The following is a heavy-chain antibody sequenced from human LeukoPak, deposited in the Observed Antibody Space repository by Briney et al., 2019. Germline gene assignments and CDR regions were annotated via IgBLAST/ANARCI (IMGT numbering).Heavy chain of an antibody. CDR3: ARSYCGGDCRFDY. J-gene: IGHJ4*02. CDR1: GFTFSSYW. V-gene: IGHV3-7*01. D-gene: IGHD2-21*02. CDR2: IKQDGSEK. Sequence: GGSLRLSCAASGFTFSSYWMSWVRQAPGKGLEWVANIKQDGSEKYYVDSVKGRFTISRDNAKNSLYLQMNSLRAEDTAVYYCARSYCGGDCRFDYWGQGTLVTVSS.